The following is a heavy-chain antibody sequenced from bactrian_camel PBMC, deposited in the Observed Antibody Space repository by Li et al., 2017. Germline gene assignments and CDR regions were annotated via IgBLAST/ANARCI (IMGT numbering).Heavy chain of an antibody. CDR3: FTGAIGL. V-gene: IGHV3S7*01. D-gene: IGHD7*01. CDR1: GFTFSSSD. Sequence: QVQLVESGGGLVQPGGSLRLSCASSGFTFSSSDMSWVRQAPGKGLEWVASIFKDGTITEYKDSVKGRFAITRDDAKNTVHLQMNALKSEDTALYYCFTGAIGLWGQGTQVTVS. J-gene: IGHJ4*01. CDR2: IFKDGTIT.